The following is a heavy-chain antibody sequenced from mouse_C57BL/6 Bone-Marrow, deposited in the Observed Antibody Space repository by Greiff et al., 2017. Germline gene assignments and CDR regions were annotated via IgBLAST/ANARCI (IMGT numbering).Heavy chain of an antibody. Sequence: QVQLQQSGPELVKPGASVKISCKASGYTFTDYYINWVKQRPGQGLEWIGWIFPGSGSTYYNEKFKGKATLTVDKSSSTAYMLLSSLTSEDSAVYFCGPAYYSNYVLYYAMDYWGQGTSVTVSS. CDR1: GYTFTDYY. D-gene: IGHD2-5*01. CDR2: IFPGSGST. J-gene: IGHJ4*01. V-gene: IGHV1-75*01. CDR3: GPAYYSNYVLYYAMDY.